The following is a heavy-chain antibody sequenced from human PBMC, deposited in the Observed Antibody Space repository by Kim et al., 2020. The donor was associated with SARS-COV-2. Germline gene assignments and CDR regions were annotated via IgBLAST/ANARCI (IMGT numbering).Heavy chain of an antibody. CDR1: GGSFSGYY. Sequence: SETLSLTCAVYGGSFSGYYWSWIRQPPGKGLEWIGEINHSGSTNYNPSLKSRVTITVDTSKNQFSLKLSSVTAADQAVYYCARGLSYGWGIRPGPRGCFDPWGQGTLVTVSS. CDR2: INHSGST. V-gene: IGHV4-34*01. CDR3: ARGLSYGWGIRPGPRGCFDP. J-gene: IGHJ5*02. D-gene: IGHD3-10*01.